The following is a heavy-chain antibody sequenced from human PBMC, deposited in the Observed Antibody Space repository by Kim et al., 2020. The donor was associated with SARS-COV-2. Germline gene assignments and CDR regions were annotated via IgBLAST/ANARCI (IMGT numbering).Heavy chain of an antibody. CDR2: IYYSGST. CDR3: ARQIATTSSIAAHYRGAGFDY. J-gene: IGHJ4*02. CDR1: GGSISSSSYY. Sequence: SETLSLTCTVSGGSISSSSYYWGWIRQPPGKGLEWIGSIYYSGSTYYNPSLKSRVTISVDTSKNQFSLKLSSVTAADTAVYYCARQIATTSSIAAHYRGAGFDYWGQGTLVTVSS. V-gene: IGHV4-39*01. D-gene: IGHD6-6*01.